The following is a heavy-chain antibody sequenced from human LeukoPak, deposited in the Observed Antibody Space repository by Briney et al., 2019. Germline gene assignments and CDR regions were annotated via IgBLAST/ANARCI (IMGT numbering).Heavy chain of an antibody. CDR3: ARDSNWSFDS. V-gene: IGHV3-7*01. Sequence: GGSLRLSCAASGFTFSNYYMSWVRQAPGKGLEWVANIKQDGSEKNYVDSVKGRFTISRDNSKNTLYLQMNSLRTEDMAVYYCARDSNWSFDSWGQGTLVTVSS. CDR1: GFTFSNYY. D-gene: IGHD3-3*01. J-gene: IGHJ4*02. CDR2: IKQDGSEK.